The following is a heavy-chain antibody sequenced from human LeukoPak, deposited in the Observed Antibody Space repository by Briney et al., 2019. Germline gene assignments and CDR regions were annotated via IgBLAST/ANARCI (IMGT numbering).Heavy chain of an antibody. Sequence: GGSLRLSCAASGFTFSDHAMSWVRQTPGWGLEWVSTISGSAGSTHNADSVKGRFTISRDNSKNTLYLHVSSLRVEDTAVYYCAKDRGFNYGYGFDYWGQGNLVTVSS. J-gene: IGHJ4*02. CDR2: ISGSAGST. CDR1: GFTFSDHA. CDR3: AKDRGFNYGYGFDY. V-gene: IGHV3-23*01. D-gene: IGHD3-16*01.